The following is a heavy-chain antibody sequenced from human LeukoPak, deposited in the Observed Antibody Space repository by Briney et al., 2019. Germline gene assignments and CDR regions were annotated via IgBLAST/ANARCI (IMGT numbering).Heavy chain of an antibody. V-gene: IGHV3-23*01. CDR2: ISGSGGST. CDR3: AKGAGGNIVFEIDY. CDR1: GFTFDDYA. D-gene: IGHD2-21*01. J-gene: IGHJ4*02. Sequence: GGSLRLSCVASGFTFDDYAMHWVRQAPGKGLEWVPAISGSGGSTYYADSVKGRFTISRDNSKNTLYLQMNSLRAEDTAVYYCAKGAGGNIVFEIDYWGQGTLVTVSS.